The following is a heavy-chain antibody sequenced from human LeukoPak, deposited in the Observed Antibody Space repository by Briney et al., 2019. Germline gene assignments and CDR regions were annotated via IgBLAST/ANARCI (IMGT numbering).Heavy chain of an antibody. J-gene: IGHJ4*02. CDR1: GGSISSSTYY. V-gene: IGHV4-61*05. CDR2: IYYSGST. D-gene: IGHD1-26*01. CDR3: ARLASGSYGPLTPFDY. Sequence: SETLSLTCTVSGGSISSSTYYWSRIRQPPGKGLEWIGDIYYSGSTNYNPSLKSRVTISVDTSKNQFSLRLSSVTAADTAVYYSARLASGSYGPLTPFDYWGQGTLVTVSS.